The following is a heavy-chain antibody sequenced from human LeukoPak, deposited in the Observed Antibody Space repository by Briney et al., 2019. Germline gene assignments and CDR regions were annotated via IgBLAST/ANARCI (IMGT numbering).Heavy chain of an antibody. CDR3: ARERYGDRYYCYYYMDV. CDR2: IYTSGST. V-gene: IGHV4-4*07. CDR1: GGSISSYY. Sequence: SETLSLTCTVSGGSISSYYWSWIRQPAGKGLEWIGRIYTSGSTNYNPSLKSRVTMSVDTSKNQFSLKLSSVTAADTAGYYCARERYGDRYYCYYYMDVWGKGTTVTISS. D-gene: IGHD4-17*01. J-gene: IGHJ6*03.